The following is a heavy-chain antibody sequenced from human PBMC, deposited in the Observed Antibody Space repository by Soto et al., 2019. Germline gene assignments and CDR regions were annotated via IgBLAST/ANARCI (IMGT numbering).Heavy chain of an antibody. D-gene: IGHD2-21*01. Sequence: VGSQRLCSAASGCTFVSYARTLVLQAPGKGLEWVSVITGGGTTYYADSVKGRFTISRDYSKNTLYLQMNRLRAEDTAVYYCAKCKVTFHCCFDYWGHGTLVTVSS. J-gene: IGHJ4*01. CDR3: AKCKVTFHCCFDY. CDR2: ITGGGTT. V-gene: IGHV3-23*01. CDR1: GCTFVSYA.